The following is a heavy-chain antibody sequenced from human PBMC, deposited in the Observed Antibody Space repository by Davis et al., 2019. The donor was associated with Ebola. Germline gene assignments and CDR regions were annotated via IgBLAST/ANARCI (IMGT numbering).Heavy chain of an antibody. CDR3: ARGITGNYYYYGMDV. V-gene: IGHV4-34*01. CDR1: GGSFSGYY. CDR2: INHSGST. Sequence: SETLSLTCAVYGGSFSGYYWSWIRQPPGKGLEWIGEINHSGSTNYNPSLKSRVTISVDTSKNQFSLKLNSVTAADTAVYYCARGITGNYYYYGMDVWGQGTTVTVSS. J-gene: IGHJ6*02. D-gene: IGHD1-20*01.